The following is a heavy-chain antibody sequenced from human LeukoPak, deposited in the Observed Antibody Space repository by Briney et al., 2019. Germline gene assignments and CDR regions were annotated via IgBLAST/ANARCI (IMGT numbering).Heavy chain of an antibody. CDR2: ISGSGGST. V-gene: IGHV3-23*01. Sequence: PGGSLRLSCSASGLTFSSYAMYWVRQAPGKGLEWVSGISGSGGSTYYADSVKGRFTISRDNSKNTLYLQMNSLRAEDTAVYYCAKDDSPGKEWLEVIDYWGQGTLVTVSS. J-gene: IGHJ4*02. CDR3: AKDDSPGKEWLEVIDY. D-gene: IGHD3-3*01. CDR1: GLTFSSYA.